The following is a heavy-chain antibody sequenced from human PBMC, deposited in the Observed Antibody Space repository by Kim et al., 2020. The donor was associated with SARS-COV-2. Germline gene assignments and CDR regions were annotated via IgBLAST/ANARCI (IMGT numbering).Heavy chain of an antibody. J-gene: IGHJ5*02. Sequence: SETLSLTCTVSGGSISSGSYYWSWIRQPAGKGLEWIGRIYTSGSTNYNPSLKSRVTISVDTSKNQFSLKLSSVTAADTAVYYCAREATVVSHKNWFDPWGQGTLVTVSS. CDR1: GGSISSGSYY. CDR3: AREATVVSHKNWFDP. CDR2: IYTSGST. D-gene: IGHD4-17*01. V-gene: IGHV4-61*02.